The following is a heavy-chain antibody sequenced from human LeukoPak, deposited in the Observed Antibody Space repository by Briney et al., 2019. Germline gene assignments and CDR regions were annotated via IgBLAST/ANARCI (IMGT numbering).Heavy chain of an antibody. V-gene: IGHV4-39*01. CDR2: IYYSGST. Sequence: SETLSLTCTVSGGSISRSSYYWGWIRQPPGKGLEWIGSIYYSGSTYYNPSLKSRVTISVDTSKNQFSLKLSSVTAADTAVYYCARPGIQLWLEAFDPWGQGTLVTVSS. CDR1: GGSISRSSYY. D-gene: IGHD5-18*01. J-gene: IGHJ5*02. CDR3: ARPGIQLWLEAFDP.